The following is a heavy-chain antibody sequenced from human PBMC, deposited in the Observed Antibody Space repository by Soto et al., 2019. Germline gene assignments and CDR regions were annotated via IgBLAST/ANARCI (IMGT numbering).Heavy chain of an antibody. CDR2: ISSSGSTI. D-gene: IGHD2-2*01. Sequence: EVQLLESGGGLVQPGGSLRLSCAASGFTFSSYAMSWVRQAPGKGLEWVSYISSSGSTIYYADSVKGRFTISRDNAKNSLYLQMNSLRAEDTAVYYCARGDCSSTSCYGYWGQGTLVTVSS. J-gene: IGHJ4*02. CDR3: ARGDCSSTSCYGY. V-gene: IGHV3-48*03. CDR1: GFTFSSYA.